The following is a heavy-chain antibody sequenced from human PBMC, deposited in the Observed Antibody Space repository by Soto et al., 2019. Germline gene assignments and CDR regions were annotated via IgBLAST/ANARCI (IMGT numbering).Heavy chain of an antibody. CDR2: ISYDGSNK. CDR3: ASPLWRDDYNWGYFDL. J-gene: IGHJ2*01. D-gene: IGHD4-4*01. Sequence: QVQLVESGGGVVQPGRSLRLSCAASGFTFSSYAMHWVRQAPGKGLEWVAVISYDGSNKYYADSVKGRFTISRANSKNTQYMQMNSLRAEDTAVYYCASPLWRDDYNWGYFDLWGRGTLVTVSS. V-gene: IGHV3-30-3*01. CDR1: GFTFSSYA.